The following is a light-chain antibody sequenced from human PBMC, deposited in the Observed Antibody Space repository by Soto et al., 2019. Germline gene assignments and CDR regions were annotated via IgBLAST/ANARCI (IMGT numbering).Light chain of an antibody. CDR1: SSDIGAYNY. CDR3: TSYAGSNNVCV. J-gene: IGLJ1*01. CDR2: DVF. Sequence: HSALTQPPSASGSPGQSVTISCSGTSSDIGAYNYVSWYQQHPGKAPKLMIYDVFKRPSGVPDRFSGSKSGNTASLTVSGLQAEDEADYYCTSYAGSNNVCVFGTGTKLTVL. V-gene: IGLV2-8*01.